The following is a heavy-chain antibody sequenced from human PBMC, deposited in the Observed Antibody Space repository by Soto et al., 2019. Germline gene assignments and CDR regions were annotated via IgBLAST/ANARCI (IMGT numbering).Heavy chain of an antibody. D-gene: IGHD2-2*01. CDR1: GYTFTNYG. V-gene: IGHV1-18*01. CDR3: ARDPHIVVVPAATYWFAP. J-gene: IGHJ5*02. Sequence: ASVKVSCKASGYTFTNYGISWVRQAPGQGLEWMGWISAYNDNTNYAQKLQGRVTMTTDTSTTTAYMEQRSLRSDDTAVFYCARDPHIVVVPAATYWFAPWGRGTLVTVS. CDR2: ISAYNDNT.